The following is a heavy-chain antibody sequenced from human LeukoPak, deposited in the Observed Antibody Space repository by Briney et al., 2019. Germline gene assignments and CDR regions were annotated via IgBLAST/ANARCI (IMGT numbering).Heavy chain of an antibody. CDR2: IKQDGSEK. V-gene: IGHV3-7*01. J-gene: IGHJ3*02. CDR1: GFTFSSYW. Sequence: GGSLRLSCAASGFTFSSYWMSWVRQASGKGLEWVANIKQDGSEKYYVDSVKGRFTISRDNAKNSLYLQMNSLRAEDTAVYYCASPAAVNCGGDCADAFDIWGQGTMVTVSS. D-gene: IGHD2-21*02. CDR3: ASPAAVNCGGDCADAFDI.